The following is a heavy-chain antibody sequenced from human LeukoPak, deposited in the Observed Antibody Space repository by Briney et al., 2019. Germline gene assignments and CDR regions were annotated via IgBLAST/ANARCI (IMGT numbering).Heavy chain of an antibody. V-gene: IGHV3-21*01. CDR1: GFTFSSYS. Sequence: PGGSLRLSCAASGFTFSSYSMNWVRQAPGKGLEWVSSISSSSSYIYYADSVKGRFTISRDNAKNSLYLQMNSLRAEDTAVYYCARTDDSGGRPFDYWGQGTLVTVSS. CDR3: ARTDDSGGRPFDY. D-gene: IGHD3-22*01. J-gene: IGHJ4*02. CDR2: ISSSSSYI.